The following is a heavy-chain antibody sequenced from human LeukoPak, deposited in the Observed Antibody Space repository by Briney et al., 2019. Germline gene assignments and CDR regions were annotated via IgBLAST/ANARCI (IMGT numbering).Heavy chain of an antibody. V-gene: IGHV3-23*01. CDR2: ISGSGGST. Sequence: PGGSLRLSCVVSGFTFSNAWMNWVRQAPGKGLEWVSAISGSGGSTYYADSVKGRFTISRDNSKNTLYLQMNSLRAEDTAVYYCAKRGRRYDILTGYYGSPDYFDYWGQGTLVTVSS. D-gene: IGHD3-9*01. CDR1: GFTFSNAW. CDR3: AKRGRRYDILTGYYGSPDYFDY. J-gene: IGHJ4*02.